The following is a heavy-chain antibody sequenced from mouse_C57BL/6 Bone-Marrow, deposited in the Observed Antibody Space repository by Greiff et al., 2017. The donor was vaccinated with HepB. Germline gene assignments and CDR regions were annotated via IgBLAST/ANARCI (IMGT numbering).Heavy chain of an antibody. Sequence: EVKLVESGGDLVKPGGSLKLSCAASGFTFSSYGMSWVRQTPDKRLEWVATISSGGSYTYYPDSVKGRFTISRDNAKNTLYLQMSSLKSEDTAMYYCARQGVYYYGTGYAMDYWGQGTSVTVSS. J-gene: IGHJ4*01. CDR3: ARQGVYYYGTGYAMDY. V-gene: IGHV5-6*02. D-gene: IGHD1-1*01. CDR1: GFTFSSYG. CDR2: ISSGGSYT.